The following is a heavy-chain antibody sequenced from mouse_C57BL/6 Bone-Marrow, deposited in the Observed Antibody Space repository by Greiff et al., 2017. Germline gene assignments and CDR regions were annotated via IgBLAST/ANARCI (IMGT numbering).Heavy chain of an antibody. CDR3: ARRRKLGRGYAMDY. V-gene: IGHV1-4*01. CDR2: INPSSGYT. D-gene: IGHD4-1*01. Sequence: QVQLQQSGAELARPGASVKMSCKASGYTFTSYTMHWVKQRPGQGLEWIGYINPSSGYTKYNQKFKDKATLPADKSSSTAYMQLSSLTSEDSAVYYCARRRKLGRGYAMDYWGQGTSVTVSS. J-gene: IGHJ4*01. CDR1: GYTFTSYT.